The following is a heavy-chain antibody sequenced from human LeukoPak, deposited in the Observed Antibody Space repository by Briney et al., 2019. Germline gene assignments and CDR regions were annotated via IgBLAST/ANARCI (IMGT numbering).Heavy chain of an antibody. Sequence: GGSLRLSCAASGFTFSSYAVSWVRQAPGKALEWVSAISGSGGSTYYADFVKGRFTISRDNSKNTLYLQMNSLRAEDTAVYYCAKDQPVGATITAFDIWGQGTMVTVSS. CDR2: ISGSGGST. D-gene: IGHD1-26*01. CDR3: AKDQPVGATITAFDI. J-gene: IGHJ3*02. CDR1: GFTFSSYA. V-gene: IGHV3-23*01.